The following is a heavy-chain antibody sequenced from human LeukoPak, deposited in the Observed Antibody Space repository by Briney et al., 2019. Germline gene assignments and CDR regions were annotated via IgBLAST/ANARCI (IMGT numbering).Heavy chain of an antibody. CDR1: GGSLSGYY. V-gene: IGHV4-34*09. CDR2: IYYSGSTS. CDR3: ARDCSSTTCPKLDY. J-gene: IGHJ4*02. Sequence: PSETLSLTCAVYGGSLSGYYWSWVRQPPGKGLEWIGYIYYSGSTSYYNPSLKSRVTISVDTSKNQFSLRLSSATAADTAVYYCARDCSSTTCPKLDYWGQGTLVTVSS. D-gene: IGHD2-2*01.